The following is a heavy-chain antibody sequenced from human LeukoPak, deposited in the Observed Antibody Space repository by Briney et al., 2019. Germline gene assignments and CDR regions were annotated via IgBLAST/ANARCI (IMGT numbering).Heavy chain of an antibody. D-gene: IGHD5-18*01. Sequence: ASVKVSCKASGGTFSSYAISWVRQAPGQGLEWMGGIIPIFGTANYAQKFQGRVTITADKSTSTAYMELSSLRSEDTAVYYCAREMVGRSYGYFDYRGQGTLVTVSS. CDR1: GGTFSSYA. CDR3: AREMVGRSYGYFDY. CDR2: IIPIFGTA. J-gene: IGHJ4*02. V-gene: IGHV1-69*06.